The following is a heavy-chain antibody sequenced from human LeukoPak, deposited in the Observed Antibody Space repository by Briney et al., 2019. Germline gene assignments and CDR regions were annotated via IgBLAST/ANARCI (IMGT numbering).Heavy chain of an antibody. V-gene: IGHV1-69*05. J-gene: IGHJ4*02. CDR3: ARGTVTADLFTLGDYFDY. CDR1: GGTFSSYA. Sequence: VASVKVSCKASGGTFSSYAISWVRQAPGQGLEWMGGIIPIFGTANYAQKFQGRVTITTDESTSTAYMELSSLRSEDTAVYYCARGTVTADLFTLGDYFDYWGQGTLVTVSS. D-gene: IGHD2-21*02. CDR2: IIPIFGTA.